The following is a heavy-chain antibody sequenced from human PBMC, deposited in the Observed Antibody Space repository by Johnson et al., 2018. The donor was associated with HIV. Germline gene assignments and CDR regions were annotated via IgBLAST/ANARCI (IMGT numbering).Heavy chain of an antibody. V-gene: IGHV3-48*01. J-gene: IGHJ3*01. CDR2: ISGSADTI. D-gene: IGHD3-16*01. CDR3: AKDRTSWGFDAFDL. CDR1: GFAFSSFA. Sequence: VQLVESGGGVVQPGRSLRLSCAASGFAFSSFAVHWVRQAPGKGLEWVSYISGSADTIYYTDSVQGRFTIFRDNSENTLYLQMNSLRAEDTAVYFCAKDRTSWGFDAFDLWGQGTMVTVSS.